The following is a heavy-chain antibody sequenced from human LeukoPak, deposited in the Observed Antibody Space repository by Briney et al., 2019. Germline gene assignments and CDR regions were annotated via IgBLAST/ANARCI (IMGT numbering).Heavy chain of an antibody. V-gene: IGHV4-39*07. J-gene: IGHJ6*03. D-gene: IGHD3-22*01. CDR3: ARVTDSSGYYYEYYYYYMDV. CDR2: IYYSGST. CDR1: GGSISSSSYY. Sequence: SETLSLTCTVSGGSISSSSYYWGWIRQPPGKGLEWIGSIYYSGSTYYNPSLKSRVTISVDTSKNQFSLKLSSVTAADTAVYYCARVTDSSGYYYEYYYYYMDVWGKGTTVTVSS.